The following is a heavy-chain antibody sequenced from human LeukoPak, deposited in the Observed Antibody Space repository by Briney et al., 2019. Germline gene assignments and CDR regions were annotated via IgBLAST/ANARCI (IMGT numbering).Heavy chain of an antibody. CDR2: IYTSGST. V-gene: IGHV4-61*02. CDR1: GGSISSGSYY. D-gene: IGHD1-14*01. J-gene: IGHJ3*02. CDR3: ARHTGIEGAFDI. Sequence: SQTLSLTCTVSGGSISSGSYYWSWIRQPAGKGLEWIGRIYTSGSTNYNPSLKSRVTISVDTSKNQFSLKLSSVTAADTAVYYCARHTGIEGAFDIWGQGTMVTVSS.